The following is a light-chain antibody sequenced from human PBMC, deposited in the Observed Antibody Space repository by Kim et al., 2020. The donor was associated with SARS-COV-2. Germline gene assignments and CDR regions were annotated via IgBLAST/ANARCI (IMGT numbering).Light chain of an antibody. CDR2: YDS. J-gene: IGLJ2*01. CDR3: QVFDSSSEQYVV. Sequence: GKEATMTCGGYKIEVKSVHWYKQKPGQDPVLVIHYDSDRPSGIPERFSGSKSGNTATLTISRVEAGDEADYYCQVFDSSSEQYVVFGGATKLTV. CDR1: KIEVKS. V-gene: IGLV3-21*01.